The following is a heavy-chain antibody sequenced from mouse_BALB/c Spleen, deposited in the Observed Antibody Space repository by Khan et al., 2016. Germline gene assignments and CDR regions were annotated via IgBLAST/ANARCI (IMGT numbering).Heavy chain of an antibody. D-gene: IGHD2-1*01. V-gene: IGHV9-2-1*01. CDR1: GYTFTDYS. CDR2: INTETGEP. Sequence: QIQLVQSGPELKKPGETVKISCKASGYTFTDYSMHWVKQAPGKGLKWMGWINTETGEPTYADDFKGRFAFSLETSASTAYLQINNLKNEDTATYFCASYGNYVFAYWGQGTLVTVSA. CDR3: ASYGNYVFAY. J-gene: IGHJ3*01.